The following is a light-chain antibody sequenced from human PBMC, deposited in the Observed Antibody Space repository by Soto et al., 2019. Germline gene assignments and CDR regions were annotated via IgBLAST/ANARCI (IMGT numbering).Light chain of an antibody. CDR3: AAWDDSLNGHV. CDR1: SSNIGGNT. CDR2: TNN. Sequence: QSLLTQPPSASGTPGQRVTISCSGSSSNIGGNTVSWYQQFPGTAAKLLIYTNNQRPSGVPDRFSGSKSDTSASLAISALQSEDEAHYYCAAWDDSLNGHVFGTGTKVTVL. V-gene: IGLV1-44*01. J-gene: IGLJ1*01.